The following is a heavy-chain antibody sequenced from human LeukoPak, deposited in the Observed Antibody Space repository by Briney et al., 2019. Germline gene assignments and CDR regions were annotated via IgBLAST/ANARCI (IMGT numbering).Heavy chain of an antibody. V-gene: IGHV1-18*01. CDR1: GYTFTSYG. CDR2: ICPDSGDT. J-gene: IGHJ4*02. Sequence: ASVKVSCKASGYTFTSYGISWVRQAPGQGLEWMGWICPDSGDTSFAQRPQGRVTMTTDTTTTTAYMELRSLRSDDTAVYFCAKDHPERYSYGTPFDYWGQGTLVTVSS. CDR3: AKDHPERYSYGTPFDY. D-gene: IGHD5-18*01.